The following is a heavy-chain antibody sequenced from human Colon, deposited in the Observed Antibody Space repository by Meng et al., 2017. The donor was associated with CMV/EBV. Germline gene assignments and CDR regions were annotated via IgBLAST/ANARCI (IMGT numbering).Heavy chain of an antibody. D-gene: IGHD5-18*01. V-gene: IGHV3-53*05. CDR1: GFTVSGSY. J-gene: IGHJ4*02. CDR3: AKSLVDTAMDLDE. Sequence: GGSLRLSCAASGFTVSGSYMNWVRQAPGKGLEWVSVMYTDGNTYYADSVKGRFTISRDNSKNTLYLQMNSLRAEDTAVYYCAKSLVDTAMDLDEWSQETLVTVSS. CDR2: MYTDGNT.